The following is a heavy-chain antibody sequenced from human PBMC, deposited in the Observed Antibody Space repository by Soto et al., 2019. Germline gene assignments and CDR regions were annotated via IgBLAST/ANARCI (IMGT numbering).Heavy chain of an antibody. CDR1: GGSISSYY. CDR3: ARSDPILSDDGYYFDY. J-gene: IGHJ4*02. D-gene: IGHD2-21*01. Sequence: SETLSLTCTVSGGSISSYYWSWIRQPPGKGLEWIGYIYYSGSTNYNPSLKSRVTISVDTSKNQFSLKLSSVTAADTAVYYCARSDPILSDDGYYFDYWGQGTLVTVSS. CDR2: IYYSGST. V-gene: IGHV4-59*08.